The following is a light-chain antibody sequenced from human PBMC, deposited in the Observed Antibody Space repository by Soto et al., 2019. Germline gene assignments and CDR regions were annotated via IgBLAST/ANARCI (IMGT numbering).Light chain of an antibody. CDR1: ESFSSW. CDR3: QQYNSYPWT. J-gene: IGKJ1*01. CDR2: KAS. V-gene: IGKV1-5*03. Sequence: DIQMTQSPSTLSGSVGDRVTITCRASESFSSWLAWYQQKPGKAPKVLIYKASTLESGVPSRFSGSGSGTEFTLTISSLQPDDSATYYCQQYNSYPWTFGQGTKVEI.